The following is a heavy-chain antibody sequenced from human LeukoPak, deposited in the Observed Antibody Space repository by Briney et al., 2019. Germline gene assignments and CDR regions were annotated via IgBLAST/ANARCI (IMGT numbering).Heavy chain of an antibody. CDR3: ARVPRSYYYYYYMDV. CDR1: GGSISSGNYY. V-gene: IGHV4-61*02. CDR2: IYTSGST. J-gene: IGHJ6*03. Sequence: PSETLSLTCTVSGGSISSGNYYWSWIRQPAGKGLEWIGRIYTSGSTNYNPSLKSRVSISVDTSKNQFSLKLSSVTAADTAVYYCARVPRSYYYYYYMDVWGKGTTVTVSS.